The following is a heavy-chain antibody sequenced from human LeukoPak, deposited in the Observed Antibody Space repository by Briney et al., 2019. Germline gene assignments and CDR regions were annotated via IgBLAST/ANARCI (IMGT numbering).Heavy chain of an antibody. J-gene: IGHJ4*02. CDR3: ARDTTGYSYGFFDY. V-gene: IGHV1-18*01. Sequence: ASVKVSCKASGYTFKSYGISWVRQAPVQGLEWMGWISAYNGNTNYAQKLQGRVTMTTDTSTSTAYMELRSLRSDDTAVYYCARDTTGYSYGFFDYWGQGTLVTVSS. CDR2: ISAYNGNT. CDR1: GYTFKSYG. D-gene: IGHD5-18*01.